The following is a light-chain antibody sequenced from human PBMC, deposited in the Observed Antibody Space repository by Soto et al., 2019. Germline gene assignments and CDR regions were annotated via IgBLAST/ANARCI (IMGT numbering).Light chain of an antibody. CDR1: QSVGSS. V-gene: IGKV3-15*01. Sequence: EIVMTQSPATLSVSPGERATLSCRASQSVGSSLAWYQQEPGQAPRLLIYGASTRATGIPARFSGSGSGTEFTLTISSLQSEDFAVYFCQQYKNWSPITFGQGTRLEIK. CDR2: GAS. CDR3: QQYKNWSPIT. J-gene: IGKJ5*01.